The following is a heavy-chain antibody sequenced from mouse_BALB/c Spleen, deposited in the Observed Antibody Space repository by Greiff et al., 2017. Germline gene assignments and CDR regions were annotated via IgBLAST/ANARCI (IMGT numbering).Heavy chain of an antibody. J-gene: IGHJ3*01. D-gene: IGHD1-1*01. Sequence: EVQLQQSGAELVKPGASVKLSCTASGFNITDTYMHWVKQRPEQGLVWIGRIDPANGNTKYDPKFQGKATITADTSSNTAYLQLSSLTSEDTAVYYCDCSGSWFAYWGQGTLVTVSA. CDR1: GFNITDTY. CDR2: IDPANGNT. CDR3: DCSGSWFAY. V-gene: IGHV14-3*02.